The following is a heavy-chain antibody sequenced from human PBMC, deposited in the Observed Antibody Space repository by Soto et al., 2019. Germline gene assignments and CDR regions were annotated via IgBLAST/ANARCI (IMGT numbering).Heavy chain of an antibody. CDR2: IYYSGST. V-gene: IGHV4-39*01. D-gene: IGHD6-19*01. J-gene: IGHJ6*03. Sequence: QLQLQESGSGLVTPSETLSLTCTVSGGSLSSSSYYWGWIRQPPGKGLEWIGSIYYSGSTYYNPSLKSRVTISVDTTKNQFSLKLSSVTPADRAVYDCARHKEEHSSGWTPIYMVAWGKWPTVTVS. CDR1: GGSLSSSSYY. CDR3: ARHKEEHSSGWTPIYMVA.